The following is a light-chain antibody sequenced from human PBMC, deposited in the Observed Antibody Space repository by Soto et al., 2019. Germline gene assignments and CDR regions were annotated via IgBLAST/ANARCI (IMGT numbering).Light chain of an antibody. V-gene: IGKV1-5*01. CDR2: DAS. J-gene: IGKJ1*01. CDR3: QQYNSYSWT. CDR1: QSISSW. Sequence: DLQMTQSLSTLSASVGASFTITGRARQSISSWLAWYQQKPGKAPKLLIYDASSLESGVPSRFSGSGSGTEFTLTISSLQPDDFATYYCQQYNSYSWTFGQGTKVDI.